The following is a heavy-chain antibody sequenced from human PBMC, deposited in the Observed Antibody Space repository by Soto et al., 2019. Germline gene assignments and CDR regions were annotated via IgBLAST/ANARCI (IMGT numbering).Heavy chain of an antibody. J-gene: IGHJ4*02. CDR3: ASSYDILTGYLDY. CDR2: ISSSSSYI. Sequence: GGSLRLSCAASGFHFSSYSMNWVRQAPGKGLEWVSSISSSSSYIYYADSVKGRFTISRDNAKNSLYLQMNSLRAEDTAVYYCASSYDILTGYLDYWGQGTLVTVSS. V-gene: IGHV3-21*01. CDR1: GFHFSSYS. D-gene: IGHD3-9*01.